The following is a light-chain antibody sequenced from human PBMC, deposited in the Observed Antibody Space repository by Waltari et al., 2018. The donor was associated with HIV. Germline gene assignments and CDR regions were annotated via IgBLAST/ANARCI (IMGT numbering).Light chain of an antibody. Sequence: QSVLTQPPSAHGAPGQRATISCTGSSPNTGAGYAVHGYQQFPGTAPKVLIYGNTYRPSGVPDRFSGSKSGSSASLLITGLQAEDDADYYCQSYDISLSGWVFGGGTKLTVL. J-gene: IGLJ3*02. V-gene: IGLV1-40*01. CDR2: GNT. CDR1: SPNTGAGYA. CDR3: QSYDISLSGWV.